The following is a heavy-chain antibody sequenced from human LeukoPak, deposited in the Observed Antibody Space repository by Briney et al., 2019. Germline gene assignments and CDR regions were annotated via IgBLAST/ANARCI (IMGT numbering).Heavy chain of an antibody. CDR2: ISAYNGNT. Sequence: ASVKVSCKASGYTFTSYGISWVRQAPGQGLEWMGWISAYNGNTNYAQKLQGRVTMTTDTSTSTAYMELRSLRSDDTAVYYCARGASYNWNGDGMDVWGQGTTVTVSS. CDR1: GYTFTSYG. V-gene: IGHV1-18*01. CDR3: ARGASYNWNGDGMDV. D-gene: IGHD1-1*01. J-gene: IGHJ6*02.